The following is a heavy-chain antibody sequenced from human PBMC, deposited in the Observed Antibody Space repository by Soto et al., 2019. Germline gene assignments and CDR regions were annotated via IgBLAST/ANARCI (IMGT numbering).Heavy chain of an antibody. J-gene: IGHJ2*01. CDR2: MNPNSGNT. CDR1: GYTFKDYD. V-gene: IGHV1-8*01. Sequence: QVQLLQSGAEVKKPGTSVRVSCRASGYTFKDYDINWVRRAPGQGLEWMGWMNPNSGNTAYARKFHDRITMTRSVSARTAFMELSSLTPEDTAVYYCARRMTWSLWCFDLWGSGTPVTVSS. D-gene: IGHD3-3*01. CDR3: ARRMTWSLWCFDL.